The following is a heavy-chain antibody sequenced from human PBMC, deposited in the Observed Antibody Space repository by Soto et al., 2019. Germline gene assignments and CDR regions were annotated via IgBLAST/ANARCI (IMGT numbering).Heavy chain of an antibody. CDR3: AKDNSSSWPRHIDY. CDR2: ISWDGGST. CDR1: GFTFDDYT. D-gene: IGHD6-13*01. J-gene: IGHJ4*02. V-gene: IGHV3-43*01. Sequence: GSLRLSCAASGFTFDDYTMHWVRQAPGKGLEWVSLISWDGGSTYYADSVKGRFTISRDNSKNSLYLQMNGLRTEDTALYYCAKDNSSSWPRHIDYWGQGTLVTVSS.